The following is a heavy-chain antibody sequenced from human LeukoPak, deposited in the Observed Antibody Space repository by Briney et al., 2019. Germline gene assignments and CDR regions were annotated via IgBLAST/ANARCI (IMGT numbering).Heavy chain of an antibody. V-gene: IGHV1-8*01. CDR3: ARALLDCSSTSCSDYFDY. CDR1: GYTFTSYD. J-gene: IGHJ4*02. D-gene: IGHD2-2*01. Sequence: ASVKVSCKASGYTFTSYDINWVRQATGQGLEWMGWMNPNSGNTGYAQKFQGRVTMTRNTSISTAYMELSSLRSEDTAVYYCARALLDCSSTSCSDYFDYWGQGTLVIVSS. CDR2: MNPNSGNT.